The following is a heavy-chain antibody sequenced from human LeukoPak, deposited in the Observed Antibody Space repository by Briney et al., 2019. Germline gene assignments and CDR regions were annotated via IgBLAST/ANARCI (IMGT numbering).Heavy chain of an antibody. Sequence: PGGSLRLSCEASGFVLSSYGMHWVRQTPGKGLEWVAVIWHDGSNKHYRDSVEGRFTITRDNSLNILFLQMDSLRADDTAVYYCARIIINSGYSYGIDFWGQGTLVTVSS. D-gene: IGHD5-18*01. CDR2: IWHDGSNK. J-gene: IGHJ4*02. CDR1: GFVLSSYG. CDR3: ARIIINSGYSYGIDF. V-gene: IGHV3-33*01.